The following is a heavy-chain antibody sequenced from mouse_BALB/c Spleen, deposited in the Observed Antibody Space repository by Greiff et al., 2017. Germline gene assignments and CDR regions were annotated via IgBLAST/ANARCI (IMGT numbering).Heavy chain of an antibody. V-gene: IGHV1S81*02. J-gene: IGHJ1*01. D-gene: IGHD2-4*01. Sequence: QVQLQQPGAELVKPGASVKLSCKASGYTFTSYWMHWVKQRPGQGLEWIGEINPSNGRTKYNQKFKSKATLTVDTSSSTAYMQLSSLTSEDSAVYDGRGGATMITTRHFDVWGAGTTVTVSS. CDR1: GYTFTSYW. CDR3: RGGATMITTRHFDV. CDR2: INPSNGRT.